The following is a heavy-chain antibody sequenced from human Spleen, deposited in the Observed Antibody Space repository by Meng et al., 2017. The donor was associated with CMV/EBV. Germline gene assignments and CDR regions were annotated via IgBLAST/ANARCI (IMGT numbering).Heavy chain of an antibody. J-gene: IGHJ4*02. CDR2: IYYDDDT. V-gene: IGHV2-5*02. D-gene: IGHD2-15*01. CDR3: AHRDCCGGGTWSFDY. CDR1: CCSPSTSASC. Sequence: SCCSPSTSASCVGWVRQPPGQGLEWLALIYYDDDTRYNPSLKSRLSITVDTSKYQVVLTMTYMDPVDTAAYYCAHRDCCGGGTWSFDYWGQGTLVTVSS.